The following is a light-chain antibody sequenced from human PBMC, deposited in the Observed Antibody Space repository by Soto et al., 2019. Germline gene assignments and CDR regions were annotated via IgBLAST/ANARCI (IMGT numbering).Light chain of an antibody. CDR2: VAS. J-gene: IGKJ1*01. Sequence: EVVITQSPATLSVSPGQRFTLSFSAIHSVSSSLAWYQQKPGQAPRVLIYVASTRATGIPDRFSGSGSGTDFTLTISRLEPEDFAVYYCQQYGSSLWTFGQGTKVDIK. CDR1: HSVSSS. V-gene: IGKV3-20*01. CDR3: QQYGSSLWT.